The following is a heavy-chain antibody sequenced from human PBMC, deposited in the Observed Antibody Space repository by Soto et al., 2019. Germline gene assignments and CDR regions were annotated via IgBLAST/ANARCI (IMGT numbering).Heavy chain of an antibody. CDR2: INHSGST. CDR1: GGSFSGYY. J-gene: IGHJ4*02. V-gene: IGHV4-34*01. D-gene: IGHD2-15*01. CDR3: ARGGIVVVVAAPPLFFDY. Sequence: QVQLQQWGAGLLKPSETLSLTCAVYGGSFSGYYWSWIRQPPGKGLEWIGEINHSGSTNYHLSLKRRVTISVDTSKNQFSLKLSSVTAADTAVYYCARGGIVVVVAAPPLFFDYWGQGTLVTVSS.